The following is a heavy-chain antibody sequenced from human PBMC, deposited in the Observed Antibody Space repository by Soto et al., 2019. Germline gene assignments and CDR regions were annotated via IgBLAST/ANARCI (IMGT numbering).Heavy chain of an antibody. D-gene: IGHD1-20*01. Sequence: GGSLRLSCAASGFTFSSYAMTWVRQAPGKGLEWVSTISGSGDNTFYADSVKGRFTISRDNSKTTLYLQVNSLRAEDTAIYYCAKCDIITGIVSSYASMDYWGQGALVTVSS. CDR1: GFTFSSYA. J-gene: IGHJ4*02. CDR2: ISGSGDNT. V-gene: IGHV3-23*01. CDR3: AKCDIITGIVSSYASMDY.